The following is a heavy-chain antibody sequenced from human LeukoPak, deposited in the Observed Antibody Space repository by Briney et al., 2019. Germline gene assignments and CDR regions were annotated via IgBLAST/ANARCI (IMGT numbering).Heavy chain of an antibody. CDR1: GFTFSSYW. Sequence: PGGSLRLSCAASGFTFSSYWMHWVRQAPGKGLVWVSRINRDGSNTDYADSVRGRFTISRDNAKNTLYLQLNSLRAEDTAVYYCARDIETAAIDYWGRGTLVTVFS. D-gene: IGHD6-13*01. J-gene: IGHJ4*02. V-gene: IGHV3-74*01. CDR3: ARDIETAAIDY. CDR2: INRDGSNT.